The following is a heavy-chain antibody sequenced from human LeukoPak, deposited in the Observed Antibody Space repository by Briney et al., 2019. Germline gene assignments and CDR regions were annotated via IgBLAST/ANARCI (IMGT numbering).Heavy chain of an antibody. CDR1: GFTFSSYG. Sequence: GGSLRLSCAASGFTFSSYGMHWVCQAPGKGLEWVALIWYDGTNKYYADSVKGRFTISRDNSKNTLYLQMNSLRAEDTAVYYCANGPYVWGSYRPFDYWGQGTLVTVSS. CDR3: ANGPYVWGSYRPFDY. V-gene: IGHV3-33*06. D-gene: IGHD3-16*02. CDR2: IWYDGTNK. J-gene: IGHJ4*02.